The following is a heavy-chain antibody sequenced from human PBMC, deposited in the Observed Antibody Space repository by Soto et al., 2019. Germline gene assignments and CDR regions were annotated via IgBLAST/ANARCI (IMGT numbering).Heavy chain of an antibody. CDR3: ARDLLSHPTIKTVPAARDNWFDP. CDR2: INSDGSST. D-gene: IGHD2-2*01. V-gene: IGHV3-74*01. J-gene: IGHJ5*02. CDR1: GFTFSSYW. Sequence: GGSLRLSCAASGFTFSSYWMHWVRQAPGKGLVWVSRINSDGSSTSYADSGKGRFTISRDNAKNTLYLQMNSLRAEDTAVYYCARDLLSHPTIKTVPAARDNWFDPWGQGTLVTVSS.